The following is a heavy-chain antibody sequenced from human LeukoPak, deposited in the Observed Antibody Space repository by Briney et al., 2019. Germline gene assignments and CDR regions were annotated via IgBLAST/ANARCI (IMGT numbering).Heavy chain of an antibody. CDR3: ARLDSGSYYYFDY. Sequence: PGGSLRLSCAASGFTVSSNYMSWVRQAPGKVLEWVSVIYSGGSTYYADSVKGRFTISRDNSKNTLYLQMNSLRAEDTAVYYCARLDSGSYYYFDYWGQGTLVTVSS. D-gene: IGHD3-10*01. V-gene: IGHV3-53*01. J-gene: IGHJ4*02. CDR2: IYSGGST. CDR1: GFTVSSNY.